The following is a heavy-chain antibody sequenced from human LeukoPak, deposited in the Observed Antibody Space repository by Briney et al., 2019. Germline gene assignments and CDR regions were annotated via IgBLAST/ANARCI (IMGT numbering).Heavy chain of an antibody. J-gene: IGHJ1*01. D-gene: IGHD6-13*01. CDR1: GFTFSSYS. V-gene: IGHV3-21*01. CDR3: ATPAAGPGAEYSLY. Sequence: AGGSLRLSCAASGFTFSSYSMNWVRQAPGKGLEWVSSIDFTSRYIYNADSVKGRFTTSRDNAKNSLDLQMNSLKVEDTAVYYCATPAAGPGAEYSLYWGQGTLVIVSS. CDR2: IDFTSRYI.